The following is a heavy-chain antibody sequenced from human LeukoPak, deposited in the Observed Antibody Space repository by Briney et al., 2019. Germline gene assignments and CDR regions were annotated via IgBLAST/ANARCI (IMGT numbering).Heavy chain of an antibody. CDR3: GRGKVWSRTYFDF. Sequence: GGSLRLSCAASGFTFSSHWMTWVRQAPGKGLEWVANINHFGNEEYYVDSVKGRFTISRDNAKNSLYLQMNSLRAEDTAVYYYGRGKVWSRTYFDFWGQGTLVTVSS. V-gene: IGHV3-7*01. CDR1: GFTFSSHW. D-gene: IGHD3-10*01. J-gene: IGHJ4*02. CDR2: INHFGNEE.